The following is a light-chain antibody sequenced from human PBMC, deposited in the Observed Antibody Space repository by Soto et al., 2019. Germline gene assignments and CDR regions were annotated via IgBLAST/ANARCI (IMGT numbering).Light chain of an antibody. J-gene: IGKJ2*01. CDR2: GAS. V-gene: IGKV3-20*01. CDR1: QSVSSY. CDR3: QQYGNFPYT. Sequence: IVLTQSPATLSLSPGERATLSCRASQSVSSYLAWYQQKPGQAPRLLIYGASSRATGVPDRVSGSGSGTDFTLTINRLEPEDFAVYYCQQYGNFPYTFGQGTKLEIK.